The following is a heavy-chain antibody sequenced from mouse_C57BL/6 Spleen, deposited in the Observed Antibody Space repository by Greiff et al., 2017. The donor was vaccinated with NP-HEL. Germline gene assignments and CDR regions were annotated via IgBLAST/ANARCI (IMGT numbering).Heavy chain of an antibody. V-gene: IGHV1-69*01. CDR3: ARNEGFYAMDY. Sequence: QVQLQQPGAELVMPGASVKLSCKASGYTFTSYWMHWVKQRPGQGLEWIGEIDPSDSYTNYNQKFKGKSTLTVDKSSSTAYMQLSSLTSEDSAVYYCARNEGFYAMDYWGQGTSVTVSS. CDR1: GYTFTSYW. J-gene: IGHJ4*01. CDR2: IDPSDSYT.